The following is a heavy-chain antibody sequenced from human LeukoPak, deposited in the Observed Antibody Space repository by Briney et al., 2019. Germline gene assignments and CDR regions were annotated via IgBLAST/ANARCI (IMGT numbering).Heavy chain of an antibody. CDR3: TKEGASLGSGYFDC. CDR1: GFTFSSYA. V-gene: IGHV3-23*01. Sequence: PGGSLRLSCAASGFTFSSYAMSWVRQAPGKGLEWVAAIGGSGDHTFYADSVKGRFTISRDNSKNTLYLQMNSLRVEDAALYYCTKEGASLGSGYFDCWGQGTLVTVSS. J-gene: IGHJ4*02. D-gene: IGHD3-10*01. CDR2: IGGSGDHT.